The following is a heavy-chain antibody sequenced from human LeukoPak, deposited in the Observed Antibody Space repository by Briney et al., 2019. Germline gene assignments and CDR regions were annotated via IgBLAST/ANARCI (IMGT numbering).Heavy chain of an antibody. Sequence: PGGSLRLSCAASGFTFSSYGMHWVRQAPGKGLEWVALISYDGSNKYYADSVKGRFTVSRDNSKNTLFLQMNSLRAEDTAIFYCARKLLEMSTGTRGQGTLVTVSS. D-gene: IGHD5-24*01. J-gene: IGHJ4*02. CDR2: ISYDGSNK. CDR1: GFTFSSYG. V-gene: IGHV3-30*12. CDR3: ARKLLEMSTGT.